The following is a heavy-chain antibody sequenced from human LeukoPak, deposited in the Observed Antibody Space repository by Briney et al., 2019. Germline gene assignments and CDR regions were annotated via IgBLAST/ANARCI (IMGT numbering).Heavy chain of an antibody. V-gene: IGHV1-8*01. CDR3: ASAKYDFWSGYPSRYMDV. CDR2: MNPNSGNT. J-gene: IGHJ6*03. Sequence: GASVKVSCKASGYTFTSYDINWVRQATGQGLEWMGWMNPNSGNTGYAQEFQGRVTMTRNTSISTAYMELSSLRSEDTAVYYCASAKYDFWSGYPSRYMDVWGKGTTVTVSS. CDR1: GYTFTSYD. D-gene: IGHD3-3*01.